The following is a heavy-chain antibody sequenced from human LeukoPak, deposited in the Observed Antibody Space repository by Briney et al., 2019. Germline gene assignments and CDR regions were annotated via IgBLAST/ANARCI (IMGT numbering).Heavy chain of an antibody. CDR1: GDSNSSYY. J-gene: IGHJ6*02. Sequence: SETLSLTCTVSGDSNSSYYWSWIRQPPGKGLEWIGYIYYSGSTNYNPSLKSRVTISVDTSKNQFSLKLSSVAAADTAVYYCARAGYYYDSSGYYYYYYGMDVWGQGTTVTVSS. V-gene: IGHV4-59*01. CDR2: IYYSGST. D-gene: IGHD3-22*01. CDR3: ARAGYYYDSSGYYYYYYGMDV.